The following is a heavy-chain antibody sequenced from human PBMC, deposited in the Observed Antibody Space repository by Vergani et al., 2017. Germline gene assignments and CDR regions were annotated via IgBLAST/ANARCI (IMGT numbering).Heavy chain of an antibody. CDR2: TGYDGNNK. CDR3: ARDLRLLYNRFDP. Sequence: QVQLVESGGGVVQPWRYLRLHCAASGFTFNQYGMHLVRQAPGKGLEWVAITGYDGNNKQYAESVKGRFTISRDNYKSTMYLQMNSLRDEDTGVYYCARDLRLLYNRFDPWGQGTLVTVSS. CDR1: GFTFNQYG. D-gene: IGHD1-14*01. V-gene: IGHV3-33*01. J-gene: IGHJ5*02.